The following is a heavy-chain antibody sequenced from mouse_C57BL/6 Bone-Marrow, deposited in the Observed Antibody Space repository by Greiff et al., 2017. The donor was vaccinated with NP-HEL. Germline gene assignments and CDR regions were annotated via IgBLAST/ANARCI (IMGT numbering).Heavy chain of an antibody. J-gene: IGHJ1*03. CDR1: GYTFTSYW. D-gene: IGHD1-1*01. CDR2: IYPGSGST. V-gene: IGHV1-55*01. Sequence: QVQLQQPGAELVKPGASVKMSCKASGYTFTSYWITWVKQRPGQGLEWIGDIYPGSGSTNYNEKFKSKATLTVDTSSSTAYMQLSSLTSEDSAVFYCAGIYYYGSSYLYLYFDVGGTGTTVTVSS. CDR3: AGIYYYGSSYLYLYFDV.